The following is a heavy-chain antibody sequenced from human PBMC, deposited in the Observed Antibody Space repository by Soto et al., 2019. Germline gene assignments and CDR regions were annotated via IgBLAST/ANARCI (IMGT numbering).Heavy chain of an antibody. CDR3: ARFVEGQGVAFDI. V-gene: IGHV4-34*01. Sequence: QVQLQQWGAGLLKPSETLSLTCAVYGGSFSGYYWSWIRQPPGKGLEWIGEINHSGSTNYNPSLKRRVTISVDTSKNQFSLKLSSVTAADTAVYYCARFVEGQGVAFDIGGQGTMVTVSS. J-gene: IGHJ3*02. CDR2: INHSGST. D-gene: IGHD2-8*01. CDR1: GGSFSGYY.